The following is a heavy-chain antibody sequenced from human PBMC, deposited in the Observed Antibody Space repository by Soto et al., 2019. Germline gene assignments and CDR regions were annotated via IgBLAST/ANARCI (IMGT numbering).Heavy chain of an antibody. Sequence: GASVKVSCKASGYTFTSYAMHWVRQAPGQRLEWMGWINAGNGNTKYSQKFKGRVTITRDTSASTAYMELSSLRSEDTAVYYCARDPAIGYYDSSGPPPGYGMDVWGQGTTVTVSS. D-gene: IGHD3-22*01. CDR3: ARDPAIGYYDSSGPPPGYGMDV. V-gene: IGHV1-3*01. CDR2: INAGNGNT. CDR1: GYTFTSYA. J-gene: IGHJ6*02.